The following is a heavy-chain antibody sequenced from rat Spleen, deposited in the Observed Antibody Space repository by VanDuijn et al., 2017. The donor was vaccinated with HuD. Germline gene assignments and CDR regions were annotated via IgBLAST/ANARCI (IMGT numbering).Heavy chain of an antibody. Sequence: EVQFQESGPGLVKPSQSLSLTCSVTGYSITSNYWGWIRKFPRNKMEWMGYISYSGSTNYNPSLKSRISITRDTSKNQFFLQLNSVTTEDTATYYCARYRTGVDYFDYWGQGVMVTVSS. D-gene: IGHD4-3*01. V-gene: IGHV3-1*01. CDR2: ISYSGST. CDR3: ARYRTGVDYFDY. J-gene: IGHJ2*01. CDR1: GYSITSNY.